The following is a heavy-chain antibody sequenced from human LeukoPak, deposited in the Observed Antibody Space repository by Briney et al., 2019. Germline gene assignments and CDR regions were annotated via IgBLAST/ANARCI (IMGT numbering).Heavy chain of an antibody. D-gene: IGHD2-15*01. Sequence: SETLSLTCTVSGYSISSGYYWGWIRQPPGKGLEWIGSIYHSGSTYYNPSLKSRVTISVDTSKNQFSLKLSSVTAADTAVYYCAREGGGYCSGGSCYRWFDPWGQGTLVTVSS. J-gene: IGHJ5*02. CDR3: AREGGGYCSGGSCYRWFDP. CDR1: GYSISSGYY. CDR2: IYHSGST. V-gene: IGHV4-38-2*02.